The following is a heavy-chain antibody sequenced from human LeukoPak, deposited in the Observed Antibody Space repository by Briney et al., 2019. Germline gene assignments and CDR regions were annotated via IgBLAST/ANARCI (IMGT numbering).Heavy chain of an antibody. V-gene: IGHV1-2*02. J-gene: IGHJ4*02. CDR1: GFTFTDYY. CDR3: ARAVAGTVDY. CDR2: INPNSGGT. Sequence: ASMKVSCKASGFTFTDYYIHWVRQAPGQGLEWMGWINPNSGGTNYAQKFQGRVTMTRDTSISTAYMELSRLRSDDTAVYYCARAVAGTVDYWGQGTLVTVSS. D-gene: IGHD6-19*01.